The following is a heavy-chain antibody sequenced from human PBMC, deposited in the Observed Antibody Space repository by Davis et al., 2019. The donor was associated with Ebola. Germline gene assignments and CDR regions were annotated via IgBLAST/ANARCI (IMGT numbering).Heavy chain of an antibody. Sequence: AASVKVSCKASGGTFSNFGISWVRQAPGQGLEWMGGIIPIFGTANYAQNFQGRVTITADKSASVAYMEVSSLRSEDTAVYYCARGGVDRDYYYGMDVWGQGTTVTVSS. V-gene: IGHV1-69*06. CDR1: GGTFSNFG. D-gene: IGHD2-8*02. J-gene: IGHJ6*02. CDR2: IIPIFGTA. CDR3: ARGGVDRDYYYGMDV.